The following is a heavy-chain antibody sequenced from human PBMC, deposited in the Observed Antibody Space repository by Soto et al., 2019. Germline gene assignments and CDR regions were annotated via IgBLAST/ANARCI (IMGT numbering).Heavy chain of an antibody. CDR3: ASGKAYAEGGY. Sequence: EVQLVESGGGLVQPGGSLRLSCAASGFTFSSYSMNWVRQAPGKGLEWVSYISSSSSTIYYADSVKGRFTISRDNAKNSLCLLMSSLRVEETAVYYWASGKAYAEGGYWGQGTLVTVSS. CDR2: ISSSSSTI. CDR1: GFTFSSYS. J-gene: IGHJ4*02. V-gene: IGHV3-48*01. D-gene: IGHD1-26*01.